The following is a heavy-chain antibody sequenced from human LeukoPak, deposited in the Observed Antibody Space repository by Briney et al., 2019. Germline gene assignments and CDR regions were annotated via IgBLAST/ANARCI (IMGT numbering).Heavy chain of an antibody. CDR3: ARHFKNYYDSSGYMDAFDI. V-gene: IGHV4-59*08. D-gene: IGHD3-22*01. CDR1: GGSISSYY. Sequence: PSETRSLTCTVSGGSISSYYWSWIRQPPGKGLEWIGYIYYSGSTNYNPSLKSRVTISVDTSKNQFSLKLSSVTAADTAVYYCARHFKNYYDSSGYMDAFDIWGQGTMVTVSS. J-gene: IGHJ3*02. CDR2: IYYSGST.